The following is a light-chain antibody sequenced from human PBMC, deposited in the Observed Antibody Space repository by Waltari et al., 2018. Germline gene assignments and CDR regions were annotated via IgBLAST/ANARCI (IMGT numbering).Light chain of an antibody. CDR1: PSVNSD. J-gene: IGKJ4*01. V-gene: IGKV3-15*01. CDR3: QQYNKWPPT. Sequence: EIVMTQSPATLSLSPGARATLSCRTSPSVNSDLAWYQQKPGQAPSLLIYGASTRATGVTLRFSGSGSGAEFTLTISSLQSEDLAIYHCQQYNKWPPTFGGGTKVEIK. CDR2: GAS.